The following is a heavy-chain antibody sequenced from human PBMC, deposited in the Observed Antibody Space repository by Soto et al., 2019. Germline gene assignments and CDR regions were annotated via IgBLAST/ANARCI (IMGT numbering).Heavy chain of an antibody. Sequence: PSETLSLTCTVSGGSISGYYWNWIRQPPGKGLEWIGYIFAIGSTDYNPSIKSRVTMSIDTSKNQFSLKLTSVTAADTAMYYCARDRRRYSLLYSFDSWGQGTLVTVS. CDR3: ARDRRRYSLLYSFDS. CDR1: GGSISGYY. CDR2: IFAIGST. J-gene: IGHJ4*02. V-gene: IGHV4-59*01. D-gene: IGHD5-12*01.